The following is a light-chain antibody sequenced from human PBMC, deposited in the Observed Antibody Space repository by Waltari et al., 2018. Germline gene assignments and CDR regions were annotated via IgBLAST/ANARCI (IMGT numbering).Light chain of an antibody. CDR1: NIERKS. V-gene: IGLV3-21*01. CDR3: QVWDANTDPGV. Sequence: SYVLTQPPSVAAAPGETASVTCGGNNIERKSVHWYQQKPGQAPVLVISYDSDRPSGIPERFSGSNAGDTATLTISRVEAGDEADYYCQVWDANTDPGVFGTGTEVTVL. CDR2: YDS. J-gene: IGLJ1*01.